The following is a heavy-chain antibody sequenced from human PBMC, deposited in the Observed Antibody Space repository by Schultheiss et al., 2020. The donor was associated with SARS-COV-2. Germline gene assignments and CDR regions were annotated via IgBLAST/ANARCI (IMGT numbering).Heavy chain of an antibody. J-gene: IGHJ4*02. D-gene: IGHD5-12*01. CDR2: IYTSGST. CDR3: ARHRASWLRFDY. Sequence: SETLSLTCTVSGYSISSGYYWGWIRQPPGKGLEWIGRIYTSGSTNYNPSLKSRVTISVDTSKNQFSLKLSSVTAADTAVYYCARHRASWLRFDYWGQGTLVTVSS. CDR1: GYSISSGYY. V-gene: IGHV4-38-2*02.